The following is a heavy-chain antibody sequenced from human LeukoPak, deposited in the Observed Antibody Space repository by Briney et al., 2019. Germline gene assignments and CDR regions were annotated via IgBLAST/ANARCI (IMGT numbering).Heavy chain of an antibody. Sequence: PGGSLRLSCAASGFTFSSYAMSWVRQAPGKGLEWVSAISGSGGSTYYADSVKGRFTISRDNSKNTLYLQMNSLRADDKAVYYCAKGLWVRGVQTPHFDYWGQGTLVTVSS. CDR3: AKGLWVRGVQTPHFDY. V-gene: IGHV3-23*01. CDR2: ISGSGGST. J-gene: IGHJ4*02. CDR1: GFTFSSYA. D-gene: IGHD3-10*01.